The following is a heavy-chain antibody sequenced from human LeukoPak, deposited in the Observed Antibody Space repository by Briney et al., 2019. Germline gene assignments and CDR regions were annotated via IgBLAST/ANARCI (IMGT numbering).Heavy chain of an antibody. D-gene: IGHD1-26*01. J-gene: IGHJ4*02. V-gene: IGHV3-74*01. CDR2: INYDGTTT. CDR3: ARKQWELKN. CDR1: GFNFSSYW. Sequence: GGSLRLSCAASGFNFSSYWMHWVRQAPGKGLVWISRINYDGTTTSYADSVKGRFTISRDNAKNSLYLQMNSLRAEDTAVYYCARKQWELKNWGQGTLVTVSS.